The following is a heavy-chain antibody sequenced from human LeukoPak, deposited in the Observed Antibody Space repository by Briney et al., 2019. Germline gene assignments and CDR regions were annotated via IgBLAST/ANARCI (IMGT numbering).Heavy chain of an antibody. CDR1: GFTFSSYW. Sequence: GGSLRLSCAASGFTFSSYWMHWVRQAPEKGLVWVSRINSDGSSTSYADSVEGRFTISRDNAKNTLYLQMNSLRAEDTAVYYCARAIFAVAGTEAFDYWGQGTLVTVSS. CDR3: ARAIFAVAGTEAFDY. D-gene: IGHD6-19*01. J-gene: IGHJ4*02. CDR2: INSDGSST. V-gene: IGHV3-74*01.